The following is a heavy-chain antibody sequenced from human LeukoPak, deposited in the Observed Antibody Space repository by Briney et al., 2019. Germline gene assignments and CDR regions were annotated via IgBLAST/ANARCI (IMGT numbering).Heavy chain of an antibody. CDR3: ARGRRAMVREGNWFDP. CDR1: GGSFSGYY. J-gene: IGHJ5*02. CDR2: INHSGST. D-gene: IGHD3-10*01. Sequence: SETLSLTCAVYGGSFSGYYWSWIRQPPGKGLEWIGEINHSGSTNYNPSLKSRVTISVDTSKNQSSLKLSSVTAADTAVYYCARGRRAMVREGNWFDPWGQGTLVTVSS. V-gene: IGHV4-34*01.